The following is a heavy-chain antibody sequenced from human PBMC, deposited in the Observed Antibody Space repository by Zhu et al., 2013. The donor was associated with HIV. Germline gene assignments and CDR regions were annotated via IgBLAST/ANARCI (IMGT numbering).Heavy chain of an antibody. D-gene: IGHD2-2*01. V-gene: IGHV1-18*01. CDR1: GYTFTTSG. CDR2: INPYNGKT. J-gene: IGHJ4*02. Sequence: QVQLVQSGAEVKKPGASVRVSCKASGYTFTTSGITWVRQAPGQGLEWMGWINPYNGKTTYKREFQGRVTMTTDTSTSTVYMELRSLRSDDTALYHCARVEGYSSTTTCLYYFDYWGQGTQVTVSS. CDR3: ARVEGYSSTTTCLYYFDY.